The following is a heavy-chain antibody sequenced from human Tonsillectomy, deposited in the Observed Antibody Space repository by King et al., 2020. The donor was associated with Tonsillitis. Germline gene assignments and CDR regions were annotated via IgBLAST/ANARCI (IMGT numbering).Heavy chain of an antibody. D-gene: IGHD5-24*01. CDR2: IWYDGINK. J-gene: IGHJ6*03. CDR1: GFTFNNFG. CDR3: AREDTPRDYYYYMDV. V-gene: IGHV3-33*08. Sequence: VQLVESGGGVVQPGRSLRLSCAASGFTFNNFGIHWVRQAPGKGLEWVAVIWYDGINKYYGGSVKGRFNISRDNSKNKVYLQMNNLRVEDTAVYYCAREDTPRDYYYYMDVWGKGTTVTVSS.